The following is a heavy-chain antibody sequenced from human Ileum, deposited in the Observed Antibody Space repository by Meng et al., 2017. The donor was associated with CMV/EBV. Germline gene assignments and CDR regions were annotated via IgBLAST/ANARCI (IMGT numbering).Heavy chain of an antibody. V-gene: IGHV3-23*01. CDR1: GFTFSSYA. CDR3: AKSQSFYGSGSYSDY. D-gene: IGHD3-10*01. CDR2: VTGSGGST. Sequence: GESLKISCAASGFTFSSYAMSWVRQAPGKGLEWVSGVTGSGGSTYYADSVKGRFAITRDNSKKTLDLQMNSLRAEDTAVYYCAKSQSFYGSGSYSDYWGQGTLVTVSS. J-gene: IGHJ4*02.